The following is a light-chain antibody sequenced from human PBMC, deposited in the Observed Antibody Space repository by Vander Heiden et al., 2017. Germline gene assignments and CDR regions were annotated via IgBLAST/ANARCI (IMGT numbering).Light chain of an antibody. CDR1: QSVSSSY. V-gene: IGKV3-20*01. CDR3: QQYGSSPPRVT. Sequence: EIVLTQSPRTLSLSPGERATLSCRASQSVSSSYLAWYQQKPGQAPRLLIYGASSRATGIPDRFSGSGSGTDFTLTISRLEPEDFAVYYCQQYGSSPPRVTFGGGTKVEIK. J-gene: IGKJ4*01. CDR2: GAS.